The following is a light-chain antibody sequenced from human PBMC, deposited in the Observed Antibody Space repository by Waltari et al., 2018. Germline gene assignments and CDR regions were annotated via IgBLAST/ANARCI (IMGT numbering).Light chain of an antibody. CDR2: DVT. CDR3: SSQTLDGLVL. V-gene: IGLV2-14*03. J-gene: IGLJ2*01. Sequence: QSALTRPASVSGSPGQSITISCSGVGSAVGASDYVSWHQHHPGKAPQVIIYDVTNRPSGVSDRFSASKSANTASLTISRLQPEDEADYYCSSQTLDGLVLFGGGTRLTVL. CDR1: GSAVGASDY.